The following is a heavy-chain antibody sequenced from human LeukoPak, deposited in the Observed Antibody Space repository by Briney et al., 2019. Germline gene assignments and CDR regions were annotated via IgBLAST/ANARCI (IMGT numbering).Heavy chain of an antibody. Sequence: GASVKVSCKASGYTFTNYGVSWVRKAPGQGLEWMGWISVYNGNTNYAQKFQGRVTMTTDTSTSTAYMELRSLRSDDTAVYYCARSYYYDSWGQGTLVTVSS. CDR3: ARSYYYDS. CDR2: ISVYNGNT. J-gene: IGHJ4*02. V-gene: IGHV1-18*01. CDR1: GYTFTNYG.